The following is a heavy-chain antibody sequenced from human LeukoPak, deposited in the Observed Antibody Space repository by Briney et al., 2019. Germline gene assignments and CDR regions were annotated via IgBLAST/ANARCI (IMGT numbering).Heavy chain of an antibody. Sequence: GGSLRLSCAASGFTFSDYGMHWVRQAPGKGLEWVALISYDGSNKYYADSVKGRFTISRDTSKNTLHLQTDSLRVEDTAMYYCARYYGSGSLDYWGQGTLVTVSS. J-gene: IGHJ4*02. D-gene: IGHD3-10*01. V-gene: IGHV3-30*03. CDR3: ARYYGSGSLDY. CDR2: ISYDGSNK. CDR1: GFTFSDYG.